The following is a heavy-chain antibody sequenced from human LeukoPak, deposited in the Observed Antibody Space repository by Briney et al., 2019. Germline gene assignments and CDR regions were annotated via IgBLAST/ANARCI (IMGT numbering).Heavy chain of an antibody. V-gene: IGHV4-39*07. CDR1: GGSISSSSHY. D-gene: IGHD3-10*01. CDR3: ARGAYYGSGSYYNRAKYYYMDV. CDR2: IYYSGGT. J-gene: IGHJ6*03. Sequence: SETLSLTCTVSGGSISSSSHYWGWIRQPPGKGLEWIGSIYYSGGTYYNPSLKSRVTISVDTSKNQFSLKLNSVTAADTAVYYCARGAYYGSGSYYNRAKYYYMDVWGKGTTVTVSS.